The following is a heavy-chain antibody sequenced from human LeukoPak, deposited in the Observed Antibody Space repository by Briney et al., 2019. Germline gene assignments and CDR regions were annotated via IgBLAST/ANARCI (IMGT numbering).Heavy chain of an antibody. J-gene: IGHJ5*02. CDR2: IYYSGST. CDR1: GGSISSGGYY. V-gene: IGHV4-31*03. D-gene: IGHD2-15*01. CDR3: ARGVARGANWFDP. Sequence: SQTLSLTCTVSGGSISSGGYYWSWIRQHPGKGLEWIGYIYYSGSTYYNPSLKSRVTISVDTYKNQFSLKLSSVTAADTAVYYCARGVARGANWFDPWGQGTLVTVSS.